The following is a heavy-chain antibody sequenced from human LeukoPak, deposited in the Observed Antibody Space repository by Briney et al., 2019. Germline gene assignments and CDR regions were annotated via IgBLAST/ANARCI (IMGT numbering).Heavy chain of an antibody. CDR3: ARVLAIFGLDTTDFYMDV. Sequence: SETLSLTCAVSGASIGSHYWSWIRQPAGEGLEWIGYTSGSISDNPSLKSRVAVSVDPSQNQVSLSLTSVTAADTAVYYCARVLAIFGLDTTDFYMDVWGKGTTVTVSS. J-gene: IGHJ6*03. V-gene: IGHV4-59*11. CDR2: TSGSI. D-gene: IGHD3/OR15-3a*01. CDR1: GASIGSHY.